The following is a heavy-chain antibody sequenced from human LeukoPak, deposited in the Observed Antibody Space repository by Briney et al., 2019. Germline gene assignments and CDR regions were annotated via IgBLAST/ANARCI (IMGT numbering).Heavy chain of an antibody. J-gene: IGHJ5*02. D-gene: IGHD1-1*01. CDR3: ARDRRGWNDDNWFDP. V-gene: IGHV4-59*01. CDR2: IYYSGST. CDR1: GGSISSYY. Sequence: SETLSLTCTVSGGSISSYYWSWIRQPPGKGLEWIGYIYYSGSTNYNPSLKSRVTISVDTSKNQFSLKLSSVTAADTAVYYCARDRRGWNDDNWFDPWGQGTLVTVSS.